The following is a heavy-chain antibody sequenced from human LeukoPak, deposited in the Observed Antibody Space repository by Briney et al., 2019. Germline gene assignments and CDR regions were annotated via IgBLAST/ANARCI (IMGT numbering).Heavy chain of an antibody. J-gene: IGHJ4*02. CDR3: AKVFYGSGSYYKGPLDY. D-gene: IGHD3-10*01. V-gene: IGHV3-30*18. CDR2: ISYDGSNK. Sequence: RGSLRLSCAASGFTFSSYGMRWVRQAPGKGLEGVAVISYDGSNKYYADSVKGRFTISRDNAKNTLYMQMNSLRAEDTALYYCAKVFYGSGSYYKGPLDYWGQGALVTVSS. CDR1: GFTFSSYG.